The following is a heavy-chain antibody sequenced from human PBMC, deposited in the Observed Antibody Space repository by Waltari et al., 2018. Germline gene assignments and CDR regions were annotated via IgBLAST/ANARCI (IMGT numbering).Heavy chain of an antibody. CDR1: GCNFNSAW. D-gene: IGHD2-21*01. CDR2: IKSNSDGGTT. Sequence: EVQLVESGGGLIKPGGSLRLSCTGSGCNFNSAWMSWVRQAQGVGLEWIGRIKSNSDGGTTDYAAPVKGRFTLSRDDSKSTVYLQMNGLKVDDTAVYFCTAGIPFDYWGQGALVTVSS. CDR3: TAGIPFDY. V-gene: IGHV3-15*01. J-gene: IGHJ4*02.